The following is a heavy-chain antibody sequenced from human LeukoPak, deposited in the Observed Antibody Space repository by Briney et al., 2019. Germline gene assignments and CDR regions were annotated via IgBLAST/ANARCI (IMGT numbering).Heavy chain of an antibody. D-gene: IGHD3-22*01. CDR3: ARHYYDSSGYYPWYFDY. Sequence: SETLSLTCTVSGGSLSSSTYYWGWIRQPPGKGLEWIGSMYYSGSTYYNQSLKSRVTISVDTSKKQFSLKLTSVTAADTAVYYCARHYYDSSGYYPWYFDYWGQGTLVTVSP. V-gene: IGHV4-39*01. CDR2: MYYSGST. CDR1: GGSLSSSTYY. J-gene: IGHJ4*02.